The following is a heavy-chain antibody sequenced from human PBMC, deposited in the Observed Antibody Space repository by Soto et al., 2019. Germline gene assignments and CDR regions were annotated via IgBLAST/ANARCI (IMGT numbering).Heavy chain of an antibody. Sequence: SETLSLSCTVSGGSVSSDTHYWSWIRQPPGKRLEWIGFIYSSGSTNYNPSLKSRVTMSVDTSKNQFSLKLRSVIAADTAVYHCARFVRSCSGTTCYTRADVWGQGTTVTDSS. V-gene: IGHV4-61*01. CDR2: IYSSGST. CDR3: ARFVRSCSGTTCYTRADV. D-gene: IGHD2-2*02. CDR1: GGSVSSDTHY. J-gene: IGHJ6*02.